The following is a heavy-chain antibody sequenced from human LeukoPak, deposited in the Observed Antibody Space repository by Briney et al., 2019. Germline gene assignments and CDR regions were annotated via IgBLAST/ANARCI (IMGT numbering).Heavy chain of an antibody. Sequence: GRSLRLSCAASGFTFSSYGMHWVRQAPGKGLEWVAVIWYDGSNKYYADSVKGRFTISRDNSKNTLYLQMNSLRAEGTAVYYCAREGEAAGPFDYWGQGTLVTVSS. V-gene: IGHV3-33*01. CDR2: IWYDGSNK. J-gene: IGHJ4*02. D-gene: IGHD6-13*01. CDR1: GFTFSSYG. CDR3: AREGEAAGPFDY.